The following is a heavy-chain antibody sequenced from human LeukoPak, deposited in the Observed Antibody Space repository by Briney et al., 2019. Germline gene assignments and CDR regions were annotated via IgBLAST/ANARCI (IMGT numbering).Heavy chain of an antibody. CDR3: ARDLRRFAAYYFDY. V-gene: IGHV3-30*04. J-gene: IGHJ4*02. CDR1: GFTFSYYA. CDR2: ISSDGRDK. Sequence: PGGSLRLSCSASGFTFSYYAMHWVRQAPGKGLEWVAVISSDGRDKHHADSVKGRFTISRDNSKNTLYLQTNSLRAEDTAVYYCARDLRRFAAYYFDYWGQGTLVTVSS. D-gene: IGHD5/OR15-5a*01.